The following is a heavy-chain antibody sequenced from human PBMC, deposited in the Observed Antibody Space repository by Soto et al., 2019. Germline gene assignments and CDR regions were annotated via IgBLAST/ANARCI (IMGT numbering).Heavy chain of an antibody. CDR2: IYYSGST. Sequence: SETLSLTCTVSGGSISSYYWSWIRQPPGKGLEWIGYIYYSGSTNYNPSLKSRVTISVDTSKNQFSLKLSSVTAADTAVYYCARRIPLCSSTSCYGGWFDPWGQGTLVTVSS. J-gene: IGHJ5*02. D-gene: IGHD2-2*01. CDR3: ARRIPLCSSTSCYGGWFDP. CDR1: GGSISSYY. V-gene: IGHV4-59*08.